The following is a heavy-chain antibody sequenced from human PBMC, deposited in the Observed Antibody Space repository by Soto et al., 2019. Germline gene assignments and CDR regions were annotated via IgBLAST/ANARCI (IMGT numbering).Heavy chain of an antibody. V-gene: IGHV1-69*01. CDR2: IIPIFGTA. Sequence: QVQLVQSGAEVKKPGSSVKVSCKASGGTFSSYAISWVRQAPVQGLEWMGGIIPIFGTANYAQTFQGRVTITADESTSTAYMELSSLSSEATAVYYCARALERRNGGNFDYWGQGTLVTVSS. CDR1: GGTFSSYA. J-gene: IGHJ4*02. CDR3: ARALERRNGGNFDY. D-gene: IGHD1-1*01.